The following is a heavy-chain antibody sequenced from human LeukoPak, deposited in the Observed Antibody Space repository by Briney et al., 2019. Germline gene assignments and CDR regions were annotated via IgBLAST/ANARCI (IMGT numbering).Heavy chain of an antibody. J-gene: IGHJ4*02. CDR1: GGSISTSNYY. V-gene: IGHV4-39*07. Sequence: SETLSLTCTVSGGSISTSNYYWGWIRQPPGKGLEWIGNIFYSGSTNYNPSLKSRVTIPVGTSKNQFSLKLSSVTAADAAVYYCASSPTTMVRGVDYWGQGTLVTVSS. CDR2: IFYSGST. D-gene: IGHD3-10*01. CDR3: ASSPTTMVRGVDY.